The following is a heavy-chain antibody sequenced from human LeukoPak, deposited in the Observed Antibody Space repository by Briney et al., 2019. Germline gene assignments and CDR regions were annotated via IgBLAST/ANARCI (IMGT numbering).Heavy chain of an antibody. CDR1: GFTFSSYG. CDR2: ISYDGSNK. J-gene: IGHJ4*02. V-gene: IGHV3-30*18. Sequence: GSLRLSCAASGFTFSSYGMHWVRQAPGKGLEWVAVISYDGSNKYYADSVKGRFTISRDNSKNTLYLQMNSLRAEDTAAYYCAKDLDYWGQGTLVTVSS. CDR3: AKDLDY.